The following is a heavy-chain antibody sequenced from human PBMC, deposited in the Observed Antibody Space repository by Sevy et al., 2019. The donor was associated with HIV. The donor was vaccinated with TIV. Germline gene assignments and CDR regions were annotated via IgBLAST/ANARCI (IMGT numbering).Heavy chain of an antibody. CDR2: LYYSGST. Sequence: SETLSLTCTVSGGSVTSGSYYWSWIRQPPGKGLEWIGYLYYSGSTNYNPSLKRRVTISVDSSKNQFSLILFSVTAADTAVYYCARGFDSGSSYYFYYGMDVWGQGTTVTVSS. CDR3: ARGFDSGSSYYFYYGMDV. V-gene: IGHV4-61*01. D-gene: IGHD1-26*01. CDR1: GGSVTSGSYY. J-gene: IGHJ6*02.